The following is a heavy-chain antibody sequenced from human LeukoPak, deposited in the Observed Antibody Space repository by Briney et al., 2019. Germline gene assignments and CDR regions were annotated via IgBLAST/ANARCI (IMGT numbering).Heavy chain of an antibody. Sequence: SETLSLTCTVSGGSISSGDYYWSWIRQPPGKVLEWIGYIYYSGSTYYNPSLKSRVTISVDTSKDQFSLKLSSVTAADTAVYYCARDLRGASHLYYYYYGMDVWGQGTTVTVSS. CDR2: IYYSGST. CDR3: ARDLRGASHLYYYYYGMDV. V-gene: IGHV4-30-4*01. D-gene: IGHD1-26*01. CDR1: GGSISSGDYY. J-gene: IGHJ6*02.